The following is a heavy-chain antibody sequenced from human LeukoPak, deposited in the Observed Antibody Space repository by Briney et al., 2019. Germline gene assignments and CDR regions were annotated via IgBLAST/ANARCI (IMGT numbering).Heavy chain of an antibody. J-gene: IGHJ5*02. D-gene: IGHD2-2*01. CDR3: ARKYCSSTSCYGWFDP. CDR2: INHSGST. Sequence: SQTPSLTRAVYGGSFSGYYWSWIRQPPGKGLEWIGEINHSGSTNYNPSLKSRVTISVDTSKNQFSLKLSSVTAADTAVYYCARKYCSSTSCYGWFDPWGQGTLVTVSS. CDR1: GGSFSGYY. V-gene: IGHV4-34*01.